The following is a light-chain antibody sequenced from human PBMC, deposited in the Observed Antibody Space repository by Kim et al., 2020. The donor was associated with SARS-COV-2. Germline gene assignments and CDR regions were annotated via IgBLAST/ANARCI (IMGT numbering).Light chain of an antibody. CDR3: QQYGSSPLT. J-gene: IGKJ4*01. CDR2: GAS. CDR1: QSVSSSY. V-gene: IGKV3-20*01. Sequence: SPGESANLSCRASQSVSSSYLAWYQQKPGQAPRLLIYGASSRATGIPDRFSGSGSGTDFTLTISRLEPEDFAVYYCQQYGSSPLTFGGGTKVDIK.